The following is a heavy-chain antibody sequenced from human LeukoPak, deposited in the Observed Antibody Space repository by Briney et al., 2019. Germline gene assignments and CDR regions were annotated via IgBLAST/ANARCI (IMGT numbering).Heavy chain of an antibody. D-gene: IGHD6-6*01. CDR2: IIPIFGTA. V-gene: IGHV1-69*13. J-gene: IGHJ2*01. Sequence: SVKVSCKASGGTFSSYAISWVRQAPGQGLEWMGGIIPIFGTANYAQKFQGRVTITADESTSTAYMELSSLRSEDTAVYYCARHYSSSPGGYWYFDLWGRGTLVTVSS. CDR3: ARHYSSSPGGYWYFDL. CDR1: GGTFSSYA.